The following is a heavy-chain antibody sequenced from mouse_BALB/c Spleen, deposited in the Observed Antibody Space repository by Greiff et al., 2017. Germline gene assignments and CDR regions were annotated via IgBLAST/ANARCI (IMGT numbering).Heavy chain of an antibody. V-gene: IGHV3-2*02. CDR1: GYSITSDYA. Sequence: DVKLVESGPGLVKPSQSLSLTCTVTGYSITSDYAWNWIRQFPGNKLEWMGYISYSGSTSYNPSLKSRISITRDTSKNQFFLQLNSVTTEDTATYYCARSNWDWYFDVWGAGTTVTVSS. D-gene: IGHD4-1*01. CDR3: ARSNWDWYFDV. CDR2: ISYSGST. J-gene: IGHJ1*01.